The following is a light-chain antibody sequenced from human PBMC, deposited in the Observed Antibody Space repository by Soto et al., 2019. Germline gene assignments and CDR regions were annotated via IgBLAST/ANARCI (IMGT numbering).Light chain of an antibody. CDR3: QQYNFRWT. J-gene: IGKJ1*01. Sequence: EIVMTQSPATLSVSPGERAILSCRASQSVSSNLAWYQHTPGQAPRLLIYGASTRATGIPARFSGSGSGTEFTLTISSLQSEDFAVYFCQQYNFRWTFGQGTKVEMK. CDR1: QSVSSN. CDR2: GAS. V-gene: IGKV3-15*01.